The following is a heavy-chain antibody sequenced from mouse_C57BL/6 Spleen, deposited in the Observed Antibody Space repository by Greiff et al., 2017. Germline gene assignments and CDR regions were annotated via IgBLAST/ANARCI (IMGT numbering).Heavy chain of an antibody. D-gene: IGHD1-1*01. V-gene: IGHV1-19*01. CDR3: ARSDYGSAMDY. Sequence: VHVKQSGPVLVKPGASVKMSCKASGYTFTDYYMNWVKQSHGKSLEWIGVINPYNGGTSYNQKFKGKATLTVDKSSSTAYMELNSLTSEDSAVYYCARSDYGSAMDYWGQGTSVTVSS. J-gene: IGHJ4*01. CDR2: INPYNGGT. CDR1: GYTFTDYY.